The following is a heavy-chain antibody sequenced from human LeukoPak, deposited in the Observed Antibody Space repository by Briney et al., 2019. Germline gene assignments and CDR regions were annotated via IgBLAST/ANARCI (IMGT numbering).Heavy chain of an antibody. D-gene: IGHD3-22*01. V-gene: IGHV1-46*01. CDR1: GYTFTSYY. Sequence: GASVKVSCKASGYTFTSYYMHWVRRAPGQGLEWMGIINPSGGSTSYAQKFQGRVTMTRDASTSTVYMELSSLRSEDTAVYYCARDLYNYYDSSGYQYYFDYWGQGTLVTVSS. J-gene: IGHJ4*02. CDR2: INPSGGST. CDR3: ARDLYNYYDSSGYQYYFDY.